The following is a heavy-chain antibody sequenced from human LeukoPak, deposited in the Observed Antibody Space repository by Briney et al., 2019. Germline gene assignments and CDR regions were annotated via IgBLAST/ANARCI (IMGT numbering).Heavy chain of an antibody. CDR3: AREVHVSAGIDY. Sequence: NPSETLSLICTVSGGSISSYYWSWIRQPPGKGLEWIGYIYYSGSTNYNPSLKSRVTISVDTSKNQFSLKLSSVTAADTAVYYCAREVHVSAGIDYWGQGTLVTVSS. D-gene: IGHD1-1*01. J-gene: IGHJ4*02. CDR1: GGSISSYY. V-gene: IGHV4-59*01. CDR2: IYYSGST.